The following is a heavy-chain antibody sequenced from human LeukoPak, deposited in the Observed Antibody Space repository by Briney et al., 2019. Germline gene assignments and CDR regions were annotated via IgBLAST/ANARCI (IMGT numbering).Heavy chain of an antibody. V-gene: IGHV1-18*01. CDR3: ARDLWPSPYCSSTSCYLQGDAFDI. D-gene: IGHD2-2*01. CDR1: GYTFTSYG. Sequence: GASVKVSCKASGYTFTSYGISWVRQAPGQGLEWMGWISAYNGNTNYAQKLQGRVTMTTDTSTSTAYMELRSLRSDDTAVYYCARDLWPSPYCSSTSCYLQGDAFDIWGQGTMVTVSS. J-gene: IGHJ3*02. CDR2: ISAYNGNT.